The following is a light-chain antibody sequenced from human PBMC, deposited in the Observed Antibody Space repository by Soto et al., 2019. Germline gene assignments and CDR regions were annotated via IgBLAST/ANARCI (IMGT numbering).Light chain of an antibody. V-gene: IGLV2-14*01. CDR3: SSYTSSTTVV. CDR1: SSDVGDYNY. J-gene: IGLJ2*01. CDR2: DVS. Sequence: SALTQPASVSGSPGQSITISCTGTSSDVGDYNYVSWYQQHPGKAPKLMIYDVSNRPSGVSNRFSGSKSGNTASLTISGLQAEDESDYYCSSYTSSTTVVFGGGTQLTVL.